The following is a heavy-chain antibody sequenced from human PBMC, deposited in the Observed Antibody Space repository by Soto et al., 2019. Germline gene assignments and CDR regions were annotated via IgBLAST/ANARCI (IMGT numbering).Heavy chain of an antibody. CDR3: ARLTAAVTWNYYFDY. V-gene: IGHV1-8*01. CDR1: GYTFTSYD. Sequence: QVQLVQSGAEVKKPGASVKVSCKASGYTFTSYDIHWVRQATGQGLEWMGWMNPNSGNTGYAQKFQGRLTITRNNSISTAYMELSSLRSEDTAVYYCARLTAAVTWNYYFDYWGQGTLVTVSS. J-gene: IGHJ4*02. D-gene: IGHD6-13*01. CDR2: MNPNSGNT.